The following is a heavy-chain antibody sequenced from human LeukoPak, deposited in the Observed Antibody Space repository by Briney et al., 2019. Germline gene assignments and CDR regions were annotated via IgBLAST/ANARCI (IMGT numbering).Heavy chain of an antibody. Sequence: SETLSLTCTVSGGSISSYYWSWIRQPPGKGLERIGYIYYSGSTNYNPSLKSRVTISVDTSKNQFSLKLSSVTAADTAVYYCARGAVAGGRWFDPWGQGTLVTVSS. D-gene: IGHD6-19*01. CDR1: GGSISSYY. J-gene: IGHJ5*02. V-gene: IGHV4-59*01. CDR2: IYYSGST. CDR3: ARGAVAGGRWFDP.